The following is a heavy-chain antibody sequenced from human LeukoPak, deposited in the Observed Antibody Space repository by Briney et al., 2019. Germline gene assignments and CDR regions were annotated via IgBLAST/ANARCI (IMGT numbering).Heavy chain of an antibody. J-gene: IGHJ5*02. CDR2: MHHSGST. CDR1: GGSMSRYY. Sequence: SETLSPTCTVSGGSMSRYYGGWVRQPPGKGLEWIGYMHHSGSTKHNPYLKSRVTISVDTSKSQFSLKLSSVTTADTAVYYCARHPAAQRNSGGPPLWWGDPSGQGTLVTVSS. D-gene: IGHD2-21*01. V-gene: IGHV4-59*08. CDR3: ARHPAAQRNSGGPPLWWGDP.